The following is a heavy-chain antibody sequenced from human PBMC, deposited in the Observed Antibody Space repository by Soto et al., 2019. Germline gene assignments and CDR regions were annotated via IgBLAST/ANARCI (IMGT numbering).Heavy chain of an antibody. J-gene: IGHJ5*02. V-gene: IGHV1-18*04. CDR2: ISAYNGNT. CDR1: GYTFTSYG. CDR3: ARDFPFNIAAAGTGLNWFDP. D-gene: IGHD6-13*01. Sequence: ASVKVSFKASGYTFTSYGISWVRQAPGQGLDWMGWISAYNGNTNYAQKLQGRVTMTTDTSTSTAYMELRSLRSDDTAVYYCARDFPFNIAAAGTGLNWFDPWGQGTLVTVSS.